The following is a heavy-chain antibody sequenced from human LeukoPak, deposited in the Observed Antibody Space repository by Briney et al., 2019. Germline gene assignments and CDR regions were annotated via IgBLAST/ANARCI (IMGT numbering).Heavy chain of an antibody. J-gene: IGHJ5*02. CDR1: GFTFSSNA. D-gene: IGHD3-22*01. CDR2: ISGSGGST. Sequence: GGSLRLSCAASGFTFSSNAMSWVRQAPGKGLEWVSAISGSGGSTYYADSVKGRFTISRDNSKNTLYLQMNSLRAEDTAVYYCAKEVRYYYDSSGPRWFDPWGQGTLVTVSS. V-gene: IGHV3-23*01. CDR3: AKEVRYYYDSSGPRWFDP.